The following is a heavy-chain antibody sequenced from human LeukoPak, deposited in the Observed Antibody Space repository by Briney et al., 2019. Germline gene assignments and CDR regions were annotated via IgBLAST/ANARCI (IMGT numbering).Heavy chain of an antibody. CDR1: GGSVSGYY. D-gene: IGHD3-16*01. CDR2: INHSGST. CDR3: ARRSRGGGYSDY. Sequence: SEALPLTYAGYGGSVSGYYWSWIHQPPGKGLEWIGEINHSGSTNYNPSLKSRVTISVDTSKNQFSLKLSSVTAADPAVYYGARRSRGGGYSDYWGQGTLVTVSS. J-gene: IGHJ4*02. V-gene: IGHV4-34*01.